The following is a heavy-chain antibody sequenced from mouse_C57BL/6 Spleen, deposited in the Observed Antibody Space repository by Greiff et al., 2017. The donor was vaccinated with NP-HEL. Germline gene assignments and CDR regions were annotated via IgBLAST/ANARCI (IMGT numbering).Heavy chain of an antibody. CDR3: ARIYLRLYAMDY. CDR2: INPNNGGT. J-gene: IGHJ4*01. CDR1: GYTFTDYN. V-gene: IGHV1-18*01. D-gene: IGHD1-3*01. Sequence: EVQLQQSGPELVKPGASVKIPCKASGYTFTDYNMDWVKQSHGKSLEWIGDINPNNGGTIYNQKFKGKATLTVDKSSSTAYMELRSLTSEDTAVYYCARIYLRLYAMDYWGQGTSVTVSS.